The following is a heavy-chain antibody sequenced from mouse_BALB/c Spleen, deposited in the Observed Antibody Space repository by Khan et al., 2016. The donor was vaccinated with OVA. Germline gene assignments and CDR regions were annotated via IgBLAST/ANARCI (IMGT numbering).Heavy chain of an antibody. CDR1: GFSLTNYG. CDR2: IWAGGST. Sequence: VQLKESGPGLVAPSQSLSITCTVSGFSLTNYGVHWVRQPPGKGLEWRGIIWAGGSTNYHSAVMSRLRISEDNSRSQVFLKMNSLETDDTAMYFCARNRESEYFDYWGQGTTLTVSS. CDR3: ARNRESEYFDY. V-gene: IGHV2-9*02. J-gene: IGHJ2*01.